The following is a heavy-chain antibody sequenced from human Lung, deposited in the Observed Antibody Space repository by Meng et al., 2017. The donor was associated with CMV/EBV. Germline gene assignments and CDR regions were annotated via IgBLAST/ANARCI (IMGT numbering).Heavy chain of an antibody. CDR1: GFTFSNYW. CDR3: ARGGPQFDY. J-gene: IGHJ4*02. Sequence: RLSCTASGFTFSNYWMHWVRQATGKGLVWVSRLSDGGSNTAYADSVKGRFTISRDNAKNTLYLQMHSLTTEDTAVYYCARGGPQFDYWGQGTLVTVSS. V-gene: IGHV3-74*01. CDR2: LSDGGSNT.